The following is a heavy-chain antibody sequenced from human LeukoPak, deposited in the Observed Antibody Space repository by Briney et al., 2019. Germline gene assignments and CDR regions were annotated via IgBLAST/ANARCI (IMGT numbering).Heavy chain of an antibody. CDR3: ARGDIVVVTAISYYYGMDV. D-gene: IGHD2-21*02. V-gene: IGHV1-69*01. CDR1: GGTFISYA. J-gene: IGHJ6*02. Sequence: ASVKVSCKASGGTFISYAISWVRQAPGQGLEWMGGIIPIFGTANYAQKFQGRVTITADESTSTAYMELSGLRSEDTAVYYCARGDIVVVTAISYYYGMDVWGQGTTVTVSS. CDR2: IIPIFGTA.